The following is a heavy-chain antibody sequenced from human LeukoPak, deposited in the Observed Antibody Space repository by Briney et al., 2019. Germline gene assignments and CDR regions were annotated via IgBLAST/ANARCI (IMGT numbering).Heavy chain of an antibody. V-gene: IGHV3-7*01. CDR3: GRDSFETDIDY. CDR1: GFTFSTYW. J-gene: IGHJ4*02. Sequence: GGSLRLSCAASGFTFSTYWMSWVRQAPGKGLEWVVNIKEDGSETYYVDSLRGRFTISRDNLKNSLYLQINSLRAEDTAVYYCGRDSFETDIDYWGQGTLVTVSS. CDR2: IKEDGSET. D-gene: IGHD1-14*01.